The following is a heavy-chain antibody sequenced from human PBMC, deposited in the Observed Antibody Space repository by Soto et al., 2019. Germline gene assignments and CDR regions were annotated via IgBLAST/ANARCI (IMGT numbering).Heavy chain of an antibody. V-gene: IGHV1-69*12. CDR1: GGTFSSYA. CDR3: ARDCGGDCYSGYWSFDL. D-gene: IGHD2-21*02. CDR2: IIPIFGTA. J-gene: IGHJ2*01. Sequence: QVQLVQSGAEVKKPGSSVKVSCKASGGTFSSYAISWVRQAPGQGLEWMGGIIPIFGTANYAQKFQGRVTITADESTSTAYMELSSLRSEDTAVYYCARDCGGDCYSGYWSFDLWGRGTLVTVSS.